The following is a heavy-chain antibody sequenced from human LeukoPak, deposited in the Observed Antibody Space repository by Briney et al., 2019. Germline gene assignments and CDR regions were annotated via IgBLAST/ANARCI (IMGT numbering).Heavy chain of an antibody. D-gene: IGHD6-13*01. CDR1: GGSISSYY. CDR2: IYYSGST. J-gene: IGHJ2*01. V-gene: IGHV4-59*08. CDR3: ARWAGSSWYGWYFDL. Sequence: SETLSLTCTVSGGSISSYYWSWIRQPPGKGLEWIGYIYYSGSTNYNPSLKSRVTISVDTSKNQFSLKLSSVTAADTAVYYCARWAGSSWYGWYFDLWGRGTLVTVSS.